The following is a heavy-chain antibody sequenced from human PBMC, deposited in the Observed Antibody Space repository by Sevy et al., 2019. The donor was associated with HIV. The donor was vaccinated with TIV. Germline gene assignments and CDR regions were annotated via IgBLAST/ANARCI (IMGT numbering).Heavy chain of an antibody. Sequence: GGSLRPSCAASGFTFDDYAMHWVRQAPGKGLEWVSGISWNSGSIGQADSVKGRFTISRENAKNSFYLQMNSLRAEDTALYYCAKGVYYDTQNSPYYFDYWGQGTLVTVSS. CDR3: AKGVYYDTQNSPYYFDY. V-gene: IGHV3-9*01. CDR2: ISWNSGSI. J-gene: IGHJ4*02. CDR1: GFTFDDYA. D-gene: IGHD3-22*01.